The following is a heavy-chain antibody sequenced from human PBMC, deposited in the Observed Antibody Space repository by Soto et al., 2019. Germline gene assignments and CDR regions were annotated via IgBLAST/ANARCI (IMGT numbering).Heavy chain of an antibody. CDR3: ARVEAVAGLYNYHGLDV. D-gene: IGHD6-19*01. J-gene: IGHJ6*02. CDR1: GGTFSNYA. V-gene: IGHV1-69*12. Sequence: QVQLVQSGAEVKKPGSSVKVSCKVSGGTFSNYAIDWVRLAPGHGLEWMGGIVPIFGTTYYTQKCQGRATIIADDSTTTAYLGMSSLRSEDTAIYYCARVEAVAGLYNYHGLDVWGQGTAVTVSS. CDR2: IVPIFGTT.